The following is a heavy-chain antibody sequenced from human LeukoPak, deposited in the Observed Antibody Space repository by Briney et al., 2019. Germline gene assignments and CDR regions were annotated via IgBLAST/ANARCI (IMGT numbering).Heavy chain of an antibody. CDR3: ARYQQPDYYYYGMDV. V-gene: IGHV3-11*06. J-gene: IGHJ6*02. CDR1: GFTFSDYY. CDR2: ISSTSSYT. D-gene: IGHD6-13*01. Sequence: PGGSLTLSCAASGFTFSDYYMSWIRQAPGKGLEWVSYISSTSSYTNYADSVKGRFTISRDNAKNSLYLQMNSLRAEDTAVYYCARYQQPDYYYYGMDVWGQGTTVTVSS.